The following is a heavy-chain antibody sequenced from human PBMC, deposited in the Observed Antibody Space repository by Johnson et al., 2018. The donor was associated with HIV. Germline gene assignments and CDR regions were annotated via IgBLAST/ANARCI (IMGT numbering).Heavy chain of an antibody. CDR3: TRPLDYYDSSGYLDAFDI. CDR1: GFTFSGSA. V-gene: IGHV3-73*01. CDR2: IRSKANSYAT. J-gene: IGHJ3*02. D-gene: IGHD3-22*01. Sequence: EVQLVESGGGLVRRGGSLKLSCAASGFTFSGSAMHWVRQASGKGLEWVGRIRSKANSYATEYAASVKGRFTLSRDDSKNTAYLQMNSLKTEDTAVYYCTRPLDYYDSSGYLDAFDIWGQGTMVTVYS.